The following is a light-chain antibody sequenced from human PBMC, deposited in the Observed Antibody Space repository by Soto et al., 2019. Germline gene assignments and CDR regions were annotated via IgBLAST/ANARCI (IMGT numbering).Light chain of an antibody. CDR1: QSVSSSS. CDR3: QQYGSSSWT. V-gene: IGKV3-20*01. CDR2: GAS. J-gene: IGKJ1*01. Sequence: EIVLTQSPGTLSLFPGERATLSCKNSQSVSSSSLAWYQQKPGQAPRLLIYGASSRATGIPDRFSGSGSGTDFTLTISRLEPEDFAVYYCQQYGSSSWTFGLGTKVEIK.